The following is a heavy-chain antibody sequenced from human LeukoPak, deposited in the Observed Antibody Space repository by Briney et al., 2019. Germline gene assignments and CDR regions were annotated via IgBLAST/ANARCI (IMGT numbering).Heavy chain of an antibody. CDR1: VFTSSIYW. Sequence: GCLRLSSVVPVFTSSIYWMTWVCQAPQKGRGCVGKIYQEVSEIYCVESVRGRVTITRDNAKNSLYQQMNSLTAEDTAVYYCTDVTTQDYWGQGTLVTVSS. V-gene: IGHV3-7*02. CDR2: IYQEVSEI. CDR3: TDVTTQDY. J-gene: IGHJ4*02. D-gene: IGHD4-17*01.